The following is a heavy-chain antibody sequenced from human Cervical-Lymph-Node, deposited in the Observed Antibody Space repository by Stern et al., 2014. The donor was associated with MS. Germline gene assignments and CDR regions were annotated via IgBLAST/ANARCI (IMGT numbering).Heavy chain of an antibody. CDR3: ARDRGGYCSSTSCYGHAFDI. CDR2: INPSGGST. Sequence: VQLVQSGAEVKKPGASVKVSCKASGYTFTSYYMHWVRQAPGQGLEWMGIINPSGGSTSYAQKCQGRVTMTRDTSTSTVYMELSSLRSEDTAVYYCARDRGGYCSSTSCYGHAFDIWGQGTMVTVSS. V-gene: IGHV1-46*01. CDR1: GYTFTSYY. D-gene: IGHD2-2*01. J-gene: IGHJ3*02.